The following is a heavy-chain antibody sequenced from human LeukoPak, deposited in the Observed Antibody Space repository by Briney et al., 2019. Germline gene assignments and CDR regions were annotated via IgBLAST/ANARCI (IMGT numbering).Heavy chain of an antibody. CDR1: GGSISSSRYY. J-gene: IGHJ4*02. D-gene: IGHD5-24*01. CDR3: ARLLRSRDGYNYFVY. CDR2: IYYSGST. V-gene: IGHV4-61*05. Sequence: SETLSLTCTVSGGSISSSRYYWGWLRQPPGKGLEWIGYIYYSGSTNYNPSLKSRVTISVDTSKNQFSLKLSSVTAADTAVYYCARLLRSRDGYNYFVYWGQGTLVTVSS.